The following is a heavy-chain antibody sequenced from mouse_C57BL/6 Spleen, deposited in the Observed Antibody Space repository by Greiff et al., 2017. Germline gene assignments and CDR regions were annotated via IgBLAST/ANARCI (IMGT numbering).Heavy chain of an antibody. CDR1: GFTFSNYW. J-gene: IGHJ3*01. Sequence: EVQLVQSGGGLVQPGGSMKLSCVASGFTFSNYWMNWVRQYPEKGLEWVAQIRLKSGNYASHYAVSVKGRFTISREDSTSSVYLQMNNLRAEDTGIYYCAGPHELGPWFAYWGQGTLVTVSA. V-gene: IGHV6-3*01. CDR3: AGPHELGPWFAY. D-gene: IGHD4-1*01. CDR2: IRLKSGNYAS.